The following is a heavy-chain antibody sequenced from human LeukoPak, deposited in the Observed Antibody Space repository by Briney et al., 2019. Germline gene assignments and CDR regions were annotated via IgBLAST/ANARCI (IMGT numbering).Heavy chain of an antibody. CDR2: IKEDGSAK. D-gene: IGHD3-9*01. CDR3: ATAGLFACFDY. Sequence: GGSLRLSCAASGFTFSSYWMSWVRQSPGKGLEWVANIKEDGSAKHYVDSVKGRFTISRDNAKNSLYLQLDSLRVEDTAVYYCATAGLFACFDYWGQGTLVTVYS. V-gene: IGHV3-7*01. CDR1: GFTFSSYW. J-gene: IGHJ4*02.